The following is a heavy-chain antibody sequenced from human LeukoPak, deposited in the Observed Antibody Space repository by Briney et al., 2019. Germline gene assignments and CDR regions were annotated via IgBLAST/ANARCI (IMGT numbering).Heavy chain of an antibody. V-gene: IGHV3-23*01. CDR2: ISGSGGST. Sequence: QTGGSLRLSCAASGFTFSSYAMSWVRQAPGKGLEWVSAISGSGGSTYYADSVKGRFTISRDNAKNSLYLQMNSLRAEDTAVYYCARAPSLYGAFDIWGQGTMVTVSS. J-gene: IGHJ3*02. CDR1: GFTFSSYA. D-gene: IGHD3-16*02. CDR3: ARAPSLYGAFDI.